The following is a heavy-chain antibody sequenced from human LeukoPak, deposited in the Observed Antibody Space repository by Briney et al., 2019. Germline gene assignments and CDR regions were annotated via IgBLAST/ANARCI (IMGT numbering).Heavy chain of an antibody. D-gene: IGHD1-26*01. CDR2: VHLSGAT. J-gene: IGHJ4*02. CDR3: TRESGAFSPFGF. Sequence: PSGTLSLTCAVSGGSITTTNWWSWVRQPPGKGLEWVGEVHLSGATNYNPPLESRVSMSIDKSKNHLSLEVTSVTAADTAIYYCTRESGAFSPFGFWGQGTLLTVSS. V-gene: IGHV4-4*02. CDR1: GGSITTTNW.